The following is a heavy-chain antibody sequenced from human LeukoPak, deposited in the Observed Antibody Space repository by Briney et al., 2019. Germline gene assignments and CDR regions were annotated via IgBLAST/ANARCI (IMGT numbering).Heavy chain of an antibody. CDR2: IYPGDSDT. V-gene: IGHV5-51*01. Sequence: GESLKISXKGSGYSFTSYWIGWVLQMPGKGLEWMGIIYPGDSDTRYSPSFQGQVTISADKSISTAYLQWSSLKASDTAMYYCARQARWELIDYWGQGTLVTVSS. CDR1: GYSFTSYW. J-gene: IGHJ4*02. CDR3: ARQARWELIDY. D-gene: IGHD1-26*01.